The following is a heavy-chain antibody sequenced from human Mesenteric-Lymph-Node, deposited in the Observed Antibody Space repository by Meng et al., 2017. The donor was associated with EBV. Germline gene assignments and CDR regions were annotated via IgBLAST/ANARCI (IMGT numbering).Heavy chain of an antibody. V-gene: IGHV4-30-4*01. CDR2: IYYTGSA. CDR3: ARVMDADSDFDY. J-gene: IGHJ4*02. D-gene: IGHD4-17*01. CDR1: GGSISSGGYY. Sequence: QVQLQESGPGLVQPSQXLSRTCAVSGGSISSGGYYWSWIRQSPGKGLQWIGYIYYTGSAHYNPPLKSRVTISVDTSKNQFSLNLSSVTPADTAVYYCARVMDADSDFDYWGQGTLVTFSS.